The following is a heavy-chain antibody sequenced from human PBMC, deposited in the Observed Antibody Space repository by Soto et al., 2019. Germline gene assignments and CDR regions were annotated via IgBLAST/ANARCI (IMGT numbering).Heavy chain of an antibody. J-gene: IGHJ4*02. CDR2: VNHTGST. CDR3: ATLPPRIVVVVLPIPS. V-gene: IGHV4-4*02. Sequence: QVQLKQSGPRLARPSGTLSLTCVVSGGSISSTNWWTWVRQTPGKGLEWIGAVNHTGSTKYNPSLKNRVTISVDKSNNQFPLNLKSVTAADTAVYYCATLPPRIVVVVLPIPSWGQGTLVTVSS. D-gene: IGHD2-15*01. CDR1: GGSISSTNW.